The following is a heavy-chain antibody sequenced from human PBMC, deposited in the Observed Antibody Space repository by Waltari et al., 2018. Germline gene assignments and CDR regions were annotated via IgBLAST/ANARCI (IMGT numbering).Heavy chain of an antibody. CDR3: ARGRKIYYDSSGYYTS. CDR1: GYTFTSYD. CDR2: MNPNSGNT. Sequence: QVQLVQSGAEVKKPGASVKVSCKASGYTFTSYDINWVRQAPGQGLEGMGWMNPNSGNTGYAQKFQGRVTMTRNTSISTAYMELSSLRSEDTAVYYCARGRKIYYDSSGYYTSWGQGTLVTVSS. V-gene: IGHV1-8*01. J-gene: IGHJ4*02. D-gene: IGHD3-22*01.